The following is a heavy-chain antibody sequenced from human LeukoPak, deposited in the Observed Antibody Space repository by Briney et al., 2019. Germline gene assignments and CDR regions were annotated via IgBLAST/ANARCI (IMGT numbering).Heavy chain of an antibody. CDR3: ARETSNFDY. V-gene: IGHV6-1*01. CDR2: TYYRSKWYN. D-gene: IGHD2/OR15-2a*01. J-gene: IGHJ4*02. Sequence: SQTLSLTCAISGDSVSSNSAAWHWIRQSPSGGLEWLGRTYYRSKWYNDFAVSVKSRLTINPDTSKNQFSLQLNPVTPEDTAVYYCARETSNFDYWGQGTLVTVSS. CDR1: GDSVSSNSAA.